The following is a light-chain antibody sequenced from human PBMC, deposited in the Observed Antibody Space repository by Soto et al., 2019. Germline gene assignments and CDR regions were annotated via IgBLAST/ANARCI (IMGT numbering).Light chain of an antibody. J-gene: IGKJ2*01. V-gene: IGKV3-15*01. CDR1: QSVGRN. CDR2: GTS. CDR3: QQDNNWPYT. Sequence: IVMTQSPVALSVSPGERAALSCRASQSVGRNFAWYQQRPGQAPRVLIYGTSTRATGVPARFSGSGSGTDFTLTIRSLRSEDFAVYYCQQDNNWPYTFGQGTRRQIK.